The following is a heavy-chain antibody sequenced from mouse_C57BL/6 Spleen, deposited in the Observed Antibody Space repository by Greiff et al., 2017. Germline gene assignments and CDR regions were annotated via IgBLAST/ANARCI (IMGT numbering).Heavy chain of an antibody. J-gene: IGHJ3*01. CDR3: ARDYDGYPY. CDR2: IYPGDGDT. Sequence: VMLVESGPELVKPGASVKISCKASGYAFSSSWMNWVKQRPGKGLEWIGRIYPGDGDTNYNGKFKGKATLTADKSSSTAYMQLSSLTSEDSAVYFCARDYDGYPYWGQGTLVTVSA. V-gene: IGHV1-82*01. D-gene: IGHD2-3*01. CDR1: GYAFSSSW.